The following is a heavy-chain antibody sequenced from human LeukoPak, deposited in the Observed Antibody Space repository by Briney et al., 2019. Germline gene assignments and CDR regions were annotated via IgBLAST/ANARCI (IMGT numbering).Heavy chain of an antibody. CDR3: ARGVWDIAVVSASRAYYYYMDV. J-gene: IGHJ6*03. CDR1: GDSVSTNSAA. CDR2: TYYRSKWHT. D-gene: IGHD2-2*01. Sequence: SQTLSLTCAISGDSVSTNSAAWNWIRQSPSRGLEWLGRTYYRSKWHTDYAVSVKSRITFKPDTSKNQFSLQLRSVTPEDTAVYYCARGVWDIAVVSASRAYYYYMDVWGKGTTVTVS. V-gene: IGHV6-1*01.